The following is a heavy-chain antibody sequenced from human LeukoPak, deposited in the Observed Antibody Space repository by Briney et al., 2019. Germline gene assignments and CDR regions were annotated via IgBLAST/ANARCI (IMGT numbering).Heavy chain of an antibody. Sequence: SETLSLTCAVYGGSFSGYYWSWIRQPPGKGLEWIGEINHSGSTNYNPSLKSRVTISVDTSKNQFSLKLSSVTAADTAVYYCAKEGARWEPSFSAFDIWGQGTMVTVSS. V-gene: IGHV4-34*01. CDR3: AKEGARWEPSFSAFDI. D-gene: IGHD1-26*01. J-gene: IGHJ3*02. CDR2: INHSGST. CDR1: GGSFSGYY.